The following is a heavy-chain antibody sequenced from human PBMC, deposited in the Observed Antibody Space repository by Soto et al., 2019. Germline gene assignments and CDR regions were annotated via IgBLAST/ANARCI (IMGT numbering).Heavy chain of an antibody. V-gene: IGHV4-59*12. J-gene: IGHJ5*02. CDR3: ARGKPNTRYSISWYGRFDP. CDR1: GGSISSYY. CDR2: IYYTGST. D-gene: IGHD6-13*01. Sequence: SETLSLTCTVSGGSISSYYWSWIRQPPGKGLEWIAYIYYTGSTNYNPSLKSRVTLSADTSKNQFSLKLSSVTAADTAVYYCARGKPNTRYSISWYGRFDPWGQGTLVTVSS.